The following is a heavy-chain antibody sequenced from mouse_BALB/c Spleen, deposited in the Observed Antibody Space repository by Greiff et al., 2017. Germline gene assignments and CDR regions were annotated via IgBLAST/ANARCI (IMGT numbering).Heavy chain of an antibody. J-gene: IGHJ4*01. CDR1: GFTFSSYG. CDR3: ARVGNYAMDY. V-gene: IGHV5-6-3*01. Sequence: EVKLMESGGGLVKPGGSLKLSCAASGFTFSSYGMSWVRQTPDKRLELVATINSNGGSTYYPDSVKGRFTISRDNAKNTLYLQMSSLKSEDTAMYYCARVGNYAMDYWGQGTSVTVSS. D-gene: IGHD1-1*02. CDR2: INSNGGST.